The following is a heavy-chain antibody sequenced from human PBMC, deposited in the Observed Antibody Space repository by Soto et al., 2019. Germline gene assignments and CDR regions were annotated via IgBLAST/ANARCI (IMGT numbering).Heavy chain of an antibody. D-gene: IGHD5-18*01. J-gene: IGHJ2*01. Sequence: QVQLQESGPGLVKPSQTLSLTCTVSGGSISSGDYYWSWIRQPPGKGLEWIGYIYYSGSTYYNPSLMSRVTISVDTSKNQSSLKLSSVTAADTAVYYCAREVLRGYSYGLGSYWYFDLWGRGTLVTVSS. V-gene: IGHV4-30-4*01. CDR1: GGSISSGDYY. CDR2: IYYSGST. CDR3: AREVLRGYSYGLGSYWYFDL.